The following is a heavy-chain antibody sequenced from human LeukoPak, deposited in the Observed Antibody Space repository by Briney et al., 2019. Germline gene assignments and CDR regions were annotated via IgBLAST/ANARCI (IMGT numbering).Heavy chain of an antibody. V-gene: IGHV3-30*03. D-gene: IGHD3-22*01. CDR1: GFPFSSYG. CDR3: ARVLSGSWDWFDP. J-gene: IGHJ5*02. Sequence: PGRSLRLSCAASGFPFSSYGMHWVRQAPGKGLEWVAVVSHDGSNEYFVDSVKGRFTISRDNSKNTLYLQMNSLRAEDTAVYYCARVLSGSWDWFDPWGQGTLVTVSS. CDR2: VSHDGSNE.